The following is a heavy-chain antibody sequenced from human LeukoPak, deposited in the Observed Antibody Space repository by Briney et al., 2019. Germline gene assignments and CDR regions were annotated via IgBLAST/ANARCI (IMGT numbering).Heavy chain of an antibody. D-gene: IGHD6-25*01. V-gene: IGHV4-4*02. CDR3: AREGGFYRPLDY. CDR2: VHLDGRT. J-gene: IGHJ4*02. CDR1: GGSISSNNW. Sequence: PSETLSLTCAVSGGSISSNNWWSWVRQPPGKGLEWIGEVHLDGRTNFNPSLKSRLTMSVDLSENHVSLKLTSVTAADTAVYYCAREGGFYRPLDYSGQGTLVTVSS.